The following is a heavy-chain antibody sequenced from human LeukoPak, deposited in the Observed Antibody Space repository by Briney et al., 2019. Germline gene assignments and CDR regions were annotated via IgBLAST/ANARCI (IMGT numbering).Heavy chain of an antibody. V-gene: IGHV4-61*01. CDR3: ARASGSPYYYYGMDV. Sequence: SETLSLTCTVSGGSVSSGSYYWSWIRQPPGKGLEWIGYIYYSGSTNYNPSLKSRVTISVDTSKNQFSLKLSSVTAADTAVYYCARASGSPYYYYGMDVWGQGTTVTVSS. CDR2: IYYSGST. CDR1: GGSVSSGSYY. J-gene: IGHJ6*02. D-gene: IGHD3-10*01.